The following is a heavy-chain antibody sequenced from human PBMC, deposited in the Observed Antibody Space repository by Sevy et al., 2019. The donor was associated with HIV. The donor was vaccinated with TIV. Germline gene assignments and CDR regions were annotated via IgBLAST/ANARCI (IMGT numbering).Heavy chain of an antibody. J-gene: IGHJ4*02. CDR1: GFTFSSYA. V-gene: IGHV3-23*01. CDR2: ISGSGGST. D-gene: IGHD3-10*01. Sequence: GGFLRLSCAASGFTFSSYAMSWVRQAPGKGLEWVSAISGSGGSTYYADSVKGRFTISRDNSKNTLYLQMNSLRAEDTAVYYCAKDPEAASGSYYNVVDYWGQGTLVTVSS. CDR3: AKDPEAASGSYYNVVDY.